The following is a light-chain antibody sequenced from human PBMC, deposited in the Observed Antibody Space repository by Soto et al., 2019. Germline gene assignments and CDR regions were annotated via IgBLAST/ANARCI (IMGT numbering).Light chain of an antibody. CDR1: QAISRY. J-gene: IGKJ3*01. Sequence: QLTQSPSSLSASVGDRVTITCRASQAISRYLAWYQQRAGKAPKLLIYGASTLQSGVPSRFSGSGSGTEFPLTISSLQPEDFATYHCQQLQRTPFTFGPGTTVDV. CDR3: QQLQRTPFT. V-gene: IGKV1-9*01. CDR2: GAS.